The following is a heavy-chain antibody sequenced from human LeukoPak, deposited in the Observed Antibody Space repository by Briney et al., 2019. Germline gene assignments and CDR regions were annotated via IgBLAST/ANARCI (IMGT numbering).Heavy chain of an antibody. J-gene: IGHJ4*02. Sequence: GGSLRLSCAASGFTFSSYAMSWVRQAPGKGLEWVSAISGSGGSTYYADSVKGRFTISRDNSKNTLYLQMNSLRAEDTAVYYCARDRMDDYYDSSGLDYWGQGTLVTVSS. V-gene: IGHV3-23*01. D-gene: IGHD3-22*01. CDR1: GFTFSSYA. CDR2: ISGSGGST. CDR3: ARDRMDDYYDSSGLDY.